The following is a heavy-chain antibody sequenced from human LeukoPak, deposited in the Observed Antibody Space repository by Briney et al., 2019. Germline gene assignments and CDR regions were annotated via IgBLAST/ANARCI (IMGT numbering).Heavy chain of an antibody. J-gene: IGHJ6*03. V-gene: IGHV3-30*02. CDR3: AKDLTTATKPYYYYYMDV. D-gene: IGHD4-11*01. CDR1: GFTFSSYG. CDR2: IRFDGSNK. Sequence: GGSLRLSCAASGFTFSSYGMHWVRQAPGKGLEWVAFIRFDGSNKYYADSVKGRFTISRDNSKNTLYLQMNSLRAEDTAVYYCAKDLTTATKPYYYYYMDVWGKGTTVTVSS.